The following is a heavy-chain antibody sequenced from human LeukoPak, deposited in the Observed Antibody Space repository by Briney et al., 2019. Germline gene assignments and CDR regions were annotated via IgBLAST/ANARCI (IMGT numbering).Heavy chain of an antibody. D-gene: IGHD3-3*01. CDR3: ARLTTRGFLEWSNAFDI. J-gene: IGHJ3*02. Sequence: ASVKVSCKASGYTFTSYGISWVRQAPGQGPEWMGWISVYNGNTNYTQKLQGRVTMTTDTSTSTAYMELRSLRSDDTAVYYCARLTTRGFLEWSNAFDIWGQGTMVTVSS. CDR1: GYTFTSYG. V-gene: IGHV1-18*01. CDR2: ISVYNGNT.